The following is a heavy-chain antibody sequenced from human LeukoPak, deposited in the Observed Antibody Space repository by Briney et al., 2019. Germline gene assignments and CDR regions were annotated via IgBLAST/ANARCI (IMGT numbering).Heavy chain of an antibody. D-gene: IGHD2-2*01. CDR2: ISGSGGST. CDR3: AKDEYCSSTSCYDYNWFDP. CDR1: GFTFSSYA. V-gene: IGHV3-23*01. Sequence: GGSLRLSCAASGFTFSSYAMSWVRQAPGKGLEWVSAISGSGGSTYYADYVKGRFTISRDNSKNTLYLQMNSLRAEDTAVYYCAKDEYCSSTSCYDYNWFDPWGQGTLVTVSS. J-gene: IGHJ5*02.